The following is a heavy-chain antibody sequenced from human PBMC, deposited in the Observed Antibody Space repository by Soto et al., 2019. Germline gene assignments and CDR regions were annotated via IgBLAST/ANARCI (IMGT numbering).Heavy chain of an antibody. Sequence: QVHLVKSGAEVKKPGASVKVSCKGSGYAFTSYGITWVRQAPGQGLKWMGWISAHNGNTNYAQKLQGRVTVTRDTSTSTAYMELRSLRSDDTAVYYCARGRYGDYWGQGALVTVSS. CDR2: ISAHNGNT. J-gene: IGHJ4*02. CDR3: ARGRYGDY. CDR1: GYAFTSYG. V-gene: IGHV1-18*01. D-gene: IGHD1-1*01.